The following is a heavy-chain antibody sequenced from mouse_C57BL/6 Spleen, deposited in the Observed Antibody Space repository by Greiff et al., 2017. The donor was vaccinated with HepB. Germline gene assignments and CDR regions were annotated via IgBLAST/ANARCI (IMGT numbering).Heavy chain of an antibody. CDR2: IDTSDSET. CDR1: GYTFTSYW. J-gene: IGHJ2*01. D-gene: IGHD1-1*01. Sequence: VQLQQPGAELVRPGSSVKLSCKASGYTFTSYWMHWVKQRPIQGLEWIGNIDTSDSETHYNQKFKDKATLTVDKSSSTAYMQLSSLTSEDSAVYYCARNYGSSFYFDYWGQGTTLTVSS. V-gene: IGHV1-52*01. CDR3: ARNYGSSFYFDY.